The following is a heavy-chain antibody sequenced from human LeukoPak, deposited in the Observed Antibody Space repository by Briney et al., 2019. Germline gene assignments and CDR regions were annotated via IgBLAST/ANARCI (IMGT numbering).Heavy chain of an antibody. D-gene: IGHD2-15*01. V-gene: IGHV3-23*01. Sequence: GGSLRLSCAASGFTFSSYAMSWLRQAPGKGLEWVSAISGSGGSTYYADSVKGRFTISRDNSKNTLYLQMNSLRAEDTAVYYCAKGVCSGGSCPLDYWGQGTLVTVSS. CDR3: AKGVCSGGSCPLDY. J-gene: IGHJ4*02. CDR1: GFTFSSYA. CDR2: ISGSGGST.